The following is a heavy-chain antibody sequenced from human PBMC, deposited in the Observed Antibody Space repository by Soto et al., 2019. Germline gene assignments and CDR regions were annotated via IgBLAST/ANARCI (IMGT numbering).Heavy chain of an antibody. CDR1: GFTFSSYW. Sequence: EVQLVESGGGLVQPGGSLSLSCAASGFTFSSYWMSWVRQAPGKGLEWVANIKQDGSEKYYVDSVKGRFTISRDNAKNSLYLQMNSLRAEDTAVYYCARVLVVAANDYWGQGTLVTVSS. CDR3: ARVLVVAANDY. D-gene: IGHD2-15*01. J-gene: IGHJ4*02. V-gene: IGHV3-7*03. CDR2: IKQDGSEK.